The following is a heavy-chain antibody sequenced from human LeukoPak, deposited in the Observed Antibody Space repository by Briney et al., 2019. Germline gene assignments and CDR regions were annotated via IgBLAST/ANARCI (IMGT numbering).Heavy chain of an antibody. Sequence: GGSLRLSCVVSGFTFSSYSMNWVRQAPGKGPEWVAHIKENGNEQYYADSVEGRFTISRDNAKKSLCLQMNSLRVEDTAVYYCARGPGDFDASDIWGQGTMVTVSS. CDR2: IKENGNEQ. V-gene: IGHV3-7*01. D-gene: IGHD1-14*01. CDR3: ARGPGDFDASDI. CDR1: GFTFSSYS. J-gene: IGHJ3*02.